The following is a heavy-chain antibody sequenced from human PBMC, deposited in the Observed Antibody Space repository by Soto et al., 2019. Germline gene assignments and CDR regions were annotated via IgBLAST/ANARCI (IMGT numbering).Heavy chain of an antibody. CDR3: ARHVGRRNLAAHPFGWFDP. V-gene: IGHV4-39*01. CDR1: GGSISSSSYY. Sequence: SETLSLTCTVSGGSISSSSYYWGWIRQPPGKGLEWIGSIYYSGSTYYNPSLKSRVTISVDTSKNQFSLKLSSVTAADTAVYYCARHVGRRNLAAHPFGWFDPWGQGTLVTVSS. J-gene: IGHJ5*02. D-gene: IGHD2-15*01. CDR2: IYYSGST.